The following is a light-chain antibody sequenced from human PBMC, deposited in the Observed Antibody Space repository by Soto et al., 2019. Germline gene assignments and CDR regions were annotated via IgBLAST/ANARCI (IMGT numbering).Light chain of an antibody. CDR3: QHYNSYSEA. Sequence: DIQMTQSPSTLSASVGDRVTIACRASQNIGVWLAWYQQKPGKAPNLLIYKASTLKSVVPSRFSGSGSGTEFTLTISSLQPDDFATYYCQHYNSYSEAFGQGTKVDIK. J-gene: IGKJ1*01. CDR1: QNIGVW. CDR2: KAS. V-gene: IGKV1-5*03.